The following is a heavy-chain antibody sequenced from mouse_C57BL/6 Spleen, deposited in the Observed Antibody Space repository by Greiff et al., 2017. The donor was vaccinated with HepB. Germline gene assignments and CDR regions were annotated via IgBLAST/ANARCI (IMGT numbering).Heavy chain of an antibody. CDR3: SRSHYYGSSRYARDY. Sequence: QVQLQQSGPELVKPGASVKISCKASGYAFSSSWMNWVKQRPGKGLEWIGRIYPGDGDTNYNGKFKGKATLTADKSSSTAYMQLSSLTSEDSAVYFWSRSHYYGSSRYARDYWGQGTSVTVSS. V-gene: IGHV1-82*01. CDR2: IYPGDGDT. J-gene: IGHJ4*01. CDR1: GYAFSSSW. D-gene: IGHD1-1*01.